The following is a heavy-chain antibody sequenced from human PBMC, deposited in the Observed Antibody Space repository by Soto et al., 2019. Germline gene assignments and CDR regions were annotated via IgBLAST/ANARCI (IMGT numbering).Heavy chain of an antibody. Sequence: GASVKVSCKASGYTFTDYYMHWVRQAPGQGLEWMGWINPNSGGTNYAQKFQGRVTMTRDTSISTAYMELNRLRSDDTAVYYCARDQSPSSGWPGMDVWGPGTTVSV. J-gene: IGHJ6*02. V-gene: IGHV1-2*02. CDR1: GYTFTDYY. D-gene: IGHD6-19*01. CDR2: INPNSGGT. CDR3: ARDQSPSSGWPGMDV.